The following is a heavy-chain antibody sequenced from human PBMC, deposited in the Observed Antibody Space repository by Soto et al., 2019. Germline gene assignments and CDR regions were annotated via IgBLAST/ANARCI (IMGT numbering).Heavy chain of an antibody. V-gene: IGHV4-30-4*01. CDR3: ARGQRFSDLFDP. Sequence: SETLSLTCTVSGGSISSGDYYWSWMRQPPGKGLEWIGYIHYSGSTYYNPSLKSRVNISLDTSKNQFSLKLSSVTAADTAVYYCARGQRFSDLFDPWGRGALVTVSS. CDR1: GGSISSGDYY. D-gene: IGHD3-3*01. CDR2: IHYSGST. J-gene: IGHJ5*02.